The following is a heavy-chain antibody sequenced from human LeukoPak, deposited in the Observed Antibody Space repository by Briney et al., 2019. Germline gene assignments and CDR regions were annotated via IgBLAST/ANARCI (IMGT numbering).Heavy chain of an antibody. CDR1: GFTFTGYD. V-gene: IGHV1-8*01. Sequence: GASVKVSCRASGFTFTGYDINWVRQSTGQRLEWMGWMSPNSGDTGYAQKFQDRVTMTRNTSISTAYMELSSLRSDDTAVYYCARGPPNWGYDYWGPGTLVTVSS. D-gene: IGHD7-27*01. CDR3: ARGPPNWGYDY. J-gene: IGHJ4*02. CDR2: MSPNSGDT.